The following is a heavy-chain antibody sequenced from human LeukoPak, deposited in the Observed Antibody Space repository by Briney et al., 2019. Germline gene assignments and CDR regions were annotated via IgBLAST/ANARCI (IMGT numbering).Heavy chain of an antibody. Sequence: ASVKVSCKASGYTFTNYGSSWVRQAPGQGLDWMGWISAYNGNTNYAQKLQGRVTMTTDTSTSTAYMELRSLRSDDTAVYYCAREGEAVGFDYWGQGTLVTVSS. CDR2: ISAYNGNT. V-gene: IGHV1-18*01. CDR1: GYTFTNYG. D-gene: IGHD6-19*01. CDR3: AREGEAVGFDY. J-gene: IGHJ4*02.